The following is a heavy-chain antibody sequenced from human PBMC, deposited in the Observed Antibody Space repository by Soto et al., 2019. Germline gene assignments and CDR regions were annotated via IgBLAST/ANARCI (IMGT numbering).Heavy chain of an antibody. J-gene: IGHJ6*02. CDR1: GYTFTSYY. Sequence: ASVKVSCKASGYTFTSYYMHWVRQAPGQGLEWMGIINPSGGSTSYAQKFQGRVTMTRDTSTSTVYMELSSLRSEDTAVYYCASLVVPAASNYYYYYGMDVWGQGTTVTVS. CDR3: ASLVVPAASNYYYYYGMDV. D-gene: IGHD2-2*01. CDR2: INPSGGST. V-gene: IGHV1-46*01.